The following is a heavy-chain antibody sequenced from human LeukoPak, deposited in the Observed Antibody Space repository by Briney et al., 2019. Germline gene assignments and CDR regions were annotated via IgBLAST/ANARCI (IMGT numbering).Heavy chain of an antibody. J-gene: IGHJ4*02. D-gene: IGHD5-18*01. CDR3: ARGVGYSYVSGFDY. V-gene: IGHV1-69*05. CDR1: GGTFSSYA. Sequence: SVKVSCKASGGTFSSYAISWVRQAPGQGLEWMGGIIPIFGTANYAQKFQGRVTITTDETTSTAYMELSSLRSEDTAVYYCARGVGYSYVSGFDYWGQGTLVTVSS. CDR2: IIPIFGTA.